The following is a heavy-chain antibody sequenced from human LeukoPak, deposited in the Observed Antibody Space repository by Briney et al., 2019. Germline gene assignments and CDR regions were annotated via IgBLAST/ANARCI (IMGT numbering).Heavy chain of an antibody. Sequence: GGSLRLSCAASGFTFSSYWMSWVRQAPGKGLEWVANIKQDGSEKYYVDSVKGRFTISRDNAKNSLYLQMNSLRAEDTAVYYCARDLLSLWLGEGYRMDVWGQGTTVTVSS. V-gene: IGHV3-7*01. J-gene: IGHJ6*02. D-gene: IGHD3-10*01. CDR2: IKQDGSEK. CDR1: GFTFSSYW. CDR3: ARDLLSLWLGEGYRMDV.